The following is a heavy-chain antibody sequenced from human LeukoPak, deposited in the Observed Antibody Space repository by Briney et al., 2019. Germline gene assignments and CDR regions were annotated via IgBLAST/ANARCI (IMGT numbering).Heavy chain of an antibody. CDR3: ARASPYCSTTKCYQKLDY. V-gene: IGHV3-74*01. CDR2: IYNDGSDT. Sequence: PGGSLRLSCEVSGFTFSSYWMHWVRQAPGKGLVWVSRIYNDGSDTNYADSVKGRFTISRDNAKNTLYLQMNSLRAEDTAVYYCARASPYCSTTKCYQKLDYWGQGTLVTVSS. J-gene: IGHJ4*02. D-gene: IGHD2-2*01. CDR1: GFTFSSYW.